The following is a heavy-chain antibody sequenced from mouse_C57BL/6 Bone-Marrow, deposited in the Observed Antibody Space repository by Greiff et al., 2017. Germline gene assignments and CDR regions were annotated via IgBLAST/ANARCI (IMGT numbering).Heavy chain of an antibody. J-gene: IGHJ2*01. V-gene: IGHV1-85*01. CDR2: IYPRDGST. D-gene: IGHD2-4*01. CDR1: GYTFTSYD. Sequence: QVQLQQSGPELVKPGASVKLSCKASGYTFTSYDINWVKQRPGQGLEWIGWIYPRDGSTTYNEKFKGKATLTVDTSSSTAYMELHSLTSEDSAVYFCARGHDSPYYFDYWGQGTTLTVSS. CDR3: ARGHDSPYYFDY.